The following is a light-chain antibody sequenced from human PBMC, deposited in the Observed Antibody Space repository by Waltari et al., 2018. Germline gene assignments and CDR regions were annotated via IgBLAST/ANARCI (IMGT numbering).Light chain of an antibody. CDR3: SSYTSRSTLGV. J-gene: IGLJ3*02. CDR1: SSDVGGYNY. CDR2: DVS. V-gene: IGLV2-14*03. Sequence: QSALTQPASVSGSPGQSITISCIGTSSDVGGYNYVSWYQQHTGRAPQLIIYDVSDRPSGVSFRIPGSKSGNTASLTISGLQAEDEADYYCSSYTSRSTLGVFGGGTKLTVL.